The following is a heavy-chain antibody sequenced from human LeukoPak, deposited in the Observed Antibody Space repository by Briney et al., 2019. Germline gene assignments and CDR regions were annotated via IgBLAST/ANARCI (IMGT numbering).Heavy chain of an antibody. CDR1: GGSISSGDYY. CDR2: IYYSGST. CDR3: ARERPYYGMDV. J-gene: IGHJ6*02. Sequence: SETLSLTCTVSGGSISSGDYYWSWIRQPPGKGLEWIGYIYYSGSTYYNPSLKSRVTISVDTSKNQFSLKLSSVTAADTAVYYCARERPYYGMDVWGQGTLVTVSS. V-gene: IGHV4-30-4*01.